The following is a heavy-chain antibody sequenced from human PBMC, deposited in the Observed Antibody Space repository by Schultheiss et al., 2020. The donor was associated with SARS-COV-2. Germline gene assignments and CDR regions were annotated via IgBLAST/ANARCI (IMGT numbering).Heavy chain of an antibody. J-gene: IGHJ4*02. CDR3: ARGRPTVFDY. Sequence: SQTLSLTCTVSGGSISSGDYYWSWIRQPPGKGLEWIGYIYYSGSTYYNPSLSSRLTISVDTSKNQFSLKLSSVTAADTAVYYCARGRPTVFDYWGQGTLVTVSS. CDR2: IYYSGST. D-gene: IGHD4-17*01. CDR1: GGSISSGDYY. V-gene: IGHV4-30-4*08.